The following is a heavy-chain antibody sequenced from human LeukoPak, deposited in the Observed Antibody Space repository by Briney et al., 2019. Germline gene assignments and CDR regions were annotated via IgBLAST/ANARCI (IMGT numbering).Heavy chain of an antibody. J-gene: IGHJ4*02. V-gene: IGHV4-59*08. CDR1: GGSTRNYY. CDR2: IHYSGST. Sequence: SETLSLTCTVSGGSTRNYYWRWIRQPPGKGLEWIGYIHYSGSTTYTASLKSRVTISADMSKIQFSLNLSSVTAADTAVYYCAGPYISRFIYWGQGTLVTVSS. CDR3: AGPYISRFIY. D-gene: IGHD2-21*01.